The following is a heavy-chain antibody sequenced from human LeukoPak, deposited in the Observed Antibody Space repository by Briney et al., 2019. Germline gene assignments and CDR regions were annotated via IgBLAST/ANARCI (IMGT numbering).Heavy chain of an antibody. CDR1: GYTFTSYG. J-gene: IGHJ5*02. Sequence: ASVKVSCKASGYTFTSYGISWVRQAPGQGLEWMGWISAYNGNTNYAQKLQGRVTMTTDTSTSTAYMELRSLRSDDTAVYYCAREVTIYCGGDCYSGTAPNTAAKKTPHDNWFDPWGQGTLVTVSS. CDR3: AREVTIYCGGDCYSGTAPNTAAKKTPHDNWFDP. V-gene: IGHV1-18*01. D-gene: IGHD2-21*02. CDR2: ISAYNGNT.